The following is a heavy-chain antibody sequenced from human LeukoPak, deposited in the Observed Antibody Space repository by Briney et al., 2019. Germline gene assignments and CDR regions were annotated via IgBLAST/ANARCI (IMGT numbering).Heavy chain of an antibody. CDR2: INSDGSST. D-gene: IGHD4-17*01. V-gene: IGHV3-74*01. Sequence: PGGSLRLSCAASGFTFSNYWMHWVRQAPGKGLVWVSRINSDGSSTSYADSVKGRFTISRDNAKNTLYLQMNSLRAEDTAVYYCGRDLYGDDHTDYWGQGTLVTVSS. J-gene: IGHJ4*02. CDR1: GFTFSNYW. CDR3: GRDLYGDDHTDY.